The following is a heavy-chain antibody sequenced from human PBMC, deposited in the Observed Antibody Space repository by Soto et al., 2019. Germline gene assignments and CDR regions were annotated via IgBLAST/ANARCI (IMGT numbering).Heavy chain of an antibody. V-gene: IGHV2-5*02. Sequence: ITLNESGPTVVKPAETLTLTCTFSGFSLPTRGVGVGWIRQSPGKGPEWLAILYLDDDKRYSASLKGRLTITKDTSKNQVVLTMASVDPADTATYYCAHRILRTVFGLVTTTAIYFDFWGQGTPVVVSS. CDR1: GFSLPTRGVG. CDR2: LYLDDDK. J-gene: IGHJ4*02. CDR3: AHRILRTVFGLVTTTAIYFDF. D-gene: IGHD3-3*01.